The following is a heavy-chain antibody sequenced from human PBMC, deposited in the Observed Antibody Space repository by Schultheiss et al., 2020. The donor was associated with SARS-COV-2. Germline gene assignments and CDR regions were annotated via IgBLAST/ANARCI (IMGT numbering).Heavy chain of an antibody. Sequence: SETLSLTCAVSGGSISSSNWWSWIRQPPGKGLEWIGYIYYSGSTYYNPSLKSRVTISVDTSKNQFSLKLSSVTAADTAVYYCARDAMVSGFDPWGQGTLVTVSS. J-gene: IGHJ5*02. CDR1: GGSISSSNW. CDR3: ARDAMVSGFDP. CDR2: IYYSGST. D-gene: IGHD5-18*01. V-gene: IGHV4-31*11.